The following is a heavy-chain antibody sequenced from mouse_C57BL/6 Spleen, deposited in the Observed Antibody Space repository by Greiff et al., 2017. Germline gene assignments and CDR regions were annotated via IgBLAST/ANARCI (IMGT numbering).Heavy chain of an antibody. CDR3: ARFDYDGGYAMDY. CDR1: GYTFTSYW. J-gene: IGHJ4*01. Sequence: QVQLQQPGAELVRPGSSVKLSCKASGYTFTSYWMDWVKQRPGQGLEWIGNIYPSDSETHYNQKFKDKATLTVDKSSSTAYMQLSSLTSEDSAVXYCARFDYDGGYAMDYWGQGTSVTVSS. V-gene: IGHV1-61*01. D-gene: IGHD2-4*01. CDR2: IYPSDSET.